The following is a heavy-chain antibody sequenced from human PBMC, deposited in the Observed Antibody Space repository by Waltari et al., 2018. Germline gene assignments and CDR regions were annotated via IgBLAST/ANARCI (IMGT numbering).Heavy chain of an antibody. CDR2: FVYSGST. J-gene: IGHJ6*03. Sequence: QVQLQESGPGLVKPSETLSLTCTVSGGSISSYYWSWLRHPPRQRPAWIVHFVYSGSTNYNPSLKSRVTISVDTSKNQFSLKLSSVTAADTAVYYCARAGSDYDILTCYNYYYYMDVWGKGTTVTVSS. CDR3: ARAGSDYDILTCYNYYYYMDV. D-gene: IGHD3-9*01. CDR1: GGSISSYY. V-gene: IGHV4-59*01.